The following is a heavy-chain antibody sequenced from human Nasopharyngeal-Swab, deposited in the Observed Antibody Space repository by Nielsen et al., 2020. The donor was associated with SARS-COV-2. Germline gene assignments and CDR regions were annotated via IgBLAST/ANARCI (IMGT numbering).Heavy chain of an antibody. CDR2: IYPSDSDT. Sequence: GESLKISCQGSGYTFSSYWIAWVRQMPGKGLERMGMIYPSDSDTRYSPYFQGQVTMSVDKSINTAYLHWSSLKASDTAMYYCARHGGFCSSTNCYGGWFDPWGQGTQVIVSS. CDR1: GYTFSSYW. CDR3: ARHGGFCSSTNCYGGWFDP. D-gene: IGHD2-2*01. J-gene: IGHJ5*02. V-gene: IGHV5-51*01.